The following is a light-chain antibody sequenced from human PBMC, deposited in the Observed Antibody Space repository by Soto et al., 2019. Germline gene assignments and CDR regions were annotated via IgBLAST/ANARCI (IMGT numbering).Light chain of an antibody. Sequence: QSVLTQSPSASGTPGQRVTISCSGSRSNIGTYTVNWYQQLPGTAPTLLIYRNHQRPSGVPDRFSGSKSGTSASLAISGPQSEYEADYYCAAWDDSLRAEVFGGGTKLTVL. V-gene: IGLV1-44*01. J-gene: IGLJ2*01. CDR1: RSNIGTYT. CDR3: AAWDDSLRAEV. CDR2: RNH.